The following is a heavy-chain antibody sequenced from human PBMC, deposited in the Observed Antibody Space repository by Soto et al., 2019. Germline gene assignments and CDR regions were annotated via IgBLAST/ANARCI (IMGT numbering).Heavy chain of an antibody. J-gene: IGHJ4*02. D-gene: IGHD3-22*01. CDR1: GYIFTSYW. CDR2: IYPGDSDT. Sequence: ESLKISLQGSGYIFTSYWIGWVREMPGKGLEWMGIIYPGDSDTRYIPSFQGQVTISADKSISTAYLQWSSLKASETAMYYCERPYDSSGYYFFDYWAKGTLLTASS. V-gene: IGHV5-51*01. CDR3: ERPYDSSGYYFFDY.